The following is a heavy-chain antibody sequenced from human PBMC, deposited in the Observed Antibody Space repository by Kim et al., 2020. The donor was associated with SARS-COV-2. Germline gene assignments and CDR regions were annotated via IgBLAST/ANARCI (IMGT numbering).Heavy chain of an antibody. CDR2: ISYDGSNK. J-gene: IGHJ4*02. CDR1: GFTFSSYG. D-gene: IGHD3-22*01. Sequence: GGSLRLSCAASGFTFSSYGMHWVRQAPGKGLEWVAVISYDGSNKYYADSVKGRFTISRDNSKNTLYLQMNSLRAEDTAVYYCATERGDYYYDSSGYDYWGQGTLVTVSS. CDR3: ATERGDYYYDSSGYDY. V-gene: IGHV3-33*05.